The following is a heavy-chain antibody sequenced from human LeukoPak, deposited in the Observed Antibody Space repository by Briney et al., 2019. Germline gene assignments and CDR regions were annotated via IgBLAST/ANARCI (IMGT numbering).Heavy chain of an antibody. CDR2: ISGSGGST. V-gene: IGHV3-23*01. CDR1: GFTFNIYA. Sequence: GSLRLSCVASGFTFNIYAMSWVRQAPGKGLEWVSAISGSGGSTYYADSVKGRFTISRDNSKNTLYLQMNSLRAEDTAVYYCAKASRLPDYWGQGTLVTVSS. D-gene: IGHD3-16*01. J-gene: IGHJ4*02. CDR3: AKASRLPDY.